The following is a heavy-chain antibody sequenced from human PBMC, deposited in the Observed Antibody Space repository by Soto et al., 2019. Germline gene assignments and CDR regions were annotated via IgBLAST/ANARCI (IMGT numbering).Heavy chain of an antibody. J-gene: IGHJ5*01. V-gene: IGHV5-51*01. D-gene: IGHD6-19*01. CDR3: ARQVHSSCWSMYSSGWFTLWIDP. Sequence: GESLKISCKGPGYRFNSYWIGWVRQMPGKGLEWMGISYPGDSDTIYSPSLQNQVTIYADKSSCTAYRQWSSLKASEPAICYCARQVHSSCWSMYSSGWFTLWIDPWGQGTPVTVSS. CDR2: SYPGDSDT. CDR1: GYRFNSYW.